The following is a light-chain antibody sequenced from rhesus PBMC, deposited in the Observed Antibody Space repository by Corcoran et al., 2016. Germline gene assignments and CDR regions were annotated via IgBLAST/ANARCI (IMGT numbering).Light chain of an antibody. CDR1: QGIGNN. CDR2: AAS. J-gene: IGKJ1*01. V-gene: IGKV1S17*01. CDR3: KHGNGIPWA. Sequence: DIQMTQSPSSLSASVGDRVTITCQASQGIGNNLAWYQQKPGKVPKLLIYAASTLKSGAPSRFGGSGSWTDFTLTISRLQPEGFATCYWKHGNGIPWAFGQGSKVEIK.